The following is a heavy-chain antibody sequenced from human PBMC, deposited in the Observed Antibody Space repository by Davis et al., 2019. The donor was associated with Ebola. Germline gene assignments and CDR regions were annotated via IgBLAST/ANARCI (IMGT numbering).Heavy chain of an antibody. CDR3: ATDYYDSSTFDY. CDR2: FDPEDGET. CDR1: GYTFKNSA. Sequence: AASVKVSCKASGYTFKNSAISWVRQAPGQGLEWMGGFDPEDGETIYAQKFQGRVTMTEDTSTDTAYMELSSLRSEDTAVYYCATDYYDSSTFDYWGQGTLVTVSS. J-gene: IGHJ4*02. V-gene: IGHV1-24*01. D-gene: IGHD3-22*01.